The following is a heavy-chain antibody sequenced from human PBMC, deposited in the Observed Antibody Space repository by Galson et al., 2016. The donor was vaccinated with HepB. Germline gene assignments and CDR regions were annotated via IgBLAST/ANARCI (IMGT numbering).Heavy chain of an antibody. V-gene: IGHV5-51*01. D-gene: IGHD2-21*01. J-gene: IGHJ4*02. Sequence: QSGAEVKKPGESLKISCKCSGYSFADYWIVWVRQMPGKGLEWMGIIYPADSDTRYSPSFQGHVTISADKSNSTAYLQGSGLKASDTAMYFCAWRSISTIGYFFHHWGQGTLVTVSS. CDR1: GYSFADYW. CDR2: IYPADSDT. CDR3: AWRSISTIGYFFHH.